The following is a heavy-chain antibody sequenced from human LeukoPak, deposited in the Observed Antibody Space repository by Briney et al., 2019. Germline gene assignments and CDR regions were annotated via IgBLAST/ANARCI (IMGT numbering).Heavy chain of an antibody. Sequence: SETLSLTCAVYGVSLNGFYWSWIRQSPGEGLEWIGEGSDRGGTKYNPSLKSRVTISADTSKNQFSLKLSSVTAADTAVYYCARDPYRRYFDLWGRGTLVTVSS. CDR3: ARDPYRRYFDL. J-gene: IGHJ2*01. V-gene: IGHV4-34*01. CDR2: GSDRGGT. CDR1: GVSLNGFY. D-gene: IGHD3-16*02.